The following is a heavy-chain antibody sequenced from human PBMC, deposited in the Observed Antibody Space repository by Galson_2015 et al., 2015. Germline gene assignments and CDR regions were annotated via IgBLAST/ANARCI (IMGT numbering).Heavy chain of an antibody. CDR3: ARFTVTTPDY. CDR2: ISSSSSYI. CDR1: GFTFSSYS. V-gene: IGHV3-21*01. J-gene: IGHJ4*02. D-gene: IGHD4-17*01. Sequence: SLRLSCAASGFTFSSYSMNWVRQAPGKGLEWVSSISSSSSYIYYADSVKGRLTISRDNAKNSLYLQMNSLRAEDTAVYYCARFTVTTPDYWGQGTLVTVSS.